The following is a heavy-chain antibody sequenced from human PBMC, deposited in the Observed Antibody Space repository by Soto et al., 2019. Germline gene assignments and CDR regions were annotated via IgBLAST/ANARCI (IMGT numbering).Heavy chain of an antibody. CDR1: GGTFSSYT. Sequence: ASVKVSCKASGGTFSSYTISWVRQAPGQGLEWMGRIIPILGIANYAQKFQGRVTITADKSTSTAYMELSSLRSEDTAVYYCARSLYCSFGSCYSGTGPFDICGQGTMVIGSS. J-gene: IGHJ3*02. V-gene: IGHV1-69*02. CDR2: IIPILGIA. CDR3: ARSLYCSFGSCYSGTGPFDI. D-gene: IGHD2-15*01.